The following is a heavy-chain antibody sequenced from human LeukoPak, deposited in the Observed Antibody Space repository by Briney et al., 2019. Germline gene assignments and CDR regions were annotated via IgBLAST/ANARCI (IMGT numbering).Heavy chain of an antibody. CDR3: AKSTKYYDSSGYYYEASYYFDY. D-gene: IGHD3-22*01. Sequence: QSGGSLRLSCAASGFTFDDYGMSWVRQAPGKGLEWVSGINWNGGSTGYADSVKGRFTISGDNAKNSLYLQMNSLRAEDTALYYCAKSTKYYDSSGYYYEASYYFDYWGQGTLVTVSS. CDR1: GFTFDDYG. CDR2: INWNGGST. J-gene: IGHJ4*02. V-gene: IGHV3-20*04.